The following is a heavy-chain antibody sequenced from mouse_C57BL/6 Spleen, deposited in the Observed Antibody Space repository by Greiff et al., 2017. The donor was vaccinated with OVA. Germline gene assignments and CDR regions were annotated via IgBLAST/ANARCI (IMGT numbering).Heavy chain of an antibody. V-gene: IGHV1-85*01. Sequence: QVQLQQSGPELVKPGASVKLSCKASGYTFTSYDINWVKQRPGQGLEWIGWIYPRDGSTKYNEKFKGQATLTLDTSSSTACREHHSLTSVDSAVYYFARRGDGGRRRAYYYAMDYWGQGTSVTVSS. CDR2: IYPRDGST. CDR3: ARRGDGGRRRAYYYAMDY. J-gene: IGHJ4*01. CDR1: GYTFTSYD. D-gene: IGHD1-2*01.